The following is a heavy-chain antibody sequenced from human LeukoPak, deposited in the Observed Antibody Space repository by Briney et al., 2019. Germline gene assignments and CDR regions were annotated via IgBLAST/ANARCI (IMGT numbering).Heavy chain of an antibody. CDR1: GYTFTSYG. J-gene: IGHJ6*03. D-gene: IGHD3-3*01. Sequence: ASVKVSCKASGYTFTSYGISWVRQAPGQGLEWMGWISAYNGNTNHAQKLQGRVTMTTDTSTSTAYMELRRLRSDGTAVYYCARVGGRLRFLEWLLRPYYYYYMDVWGKGTTVTVSS. CDR2: ISAYNGNT. V-gene: IGHV1-18*01. CDR3: ARVGGRLRFLEWLLRPYYYYYMDV.